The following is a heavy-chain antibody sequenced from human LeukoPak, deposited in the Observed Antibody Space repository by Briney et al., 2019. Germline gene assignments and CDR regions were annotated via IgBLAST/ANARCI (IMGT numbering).Heavy chain of an antibody. Sequence: GGSLRLSCAASGFRFSRYWMNWVRQAPGKGLEWLANIRQDEGEKYYVDSVKGRFTISRDNAKNSLYLQMNSLRAEDTAVYCCASSKRFLEWSYFDYWGQGTLVTVSS. D-gene: IGHD3-3*01. CDR2: IRQDEGEK. CDR1: GFRFSRYW. J-gene: IGHJ4*02. V-gene: IGHV3-7*01. CDR3: ASSKRFLEWSYFDY.